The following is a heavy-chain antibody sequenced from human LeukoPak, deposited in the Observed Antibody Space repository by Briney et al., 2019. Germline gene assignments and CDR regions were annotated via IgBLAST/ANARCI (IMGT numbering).Heavy chain of an antibody. CDR2: ISDNGDTT. Sequence: GGSLRLSCAASGFSFRSYVMSWVRQAPGKGLEWVSAISDNGDTTYYADSVEGRFTISRDNSKNTVFLQMNSLRAEDTAVYYCARHDRSMRFFDYWGQGTLVTVSS. V-gene: IGHV3-23*01. D-gene: IGHD1-1*01. CDR1: GFSFRSYV. CDR3: ARHDRSMRFFDY. J-gene: IGHJ4*02.